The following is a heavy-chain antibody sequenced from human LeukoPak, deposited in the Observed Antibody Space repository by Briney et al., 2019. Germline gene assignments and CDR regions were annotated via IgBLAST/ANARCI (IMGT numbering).Heavy chain of an antibody. CDR1: GGSISSYY. V-gene: IGHV4-59*01. J-gene: IGHJ3*02. D-gene: IGHD2-8*01. Sequence: SETLSLTCTVSGGSISSYYWSWIRQPPGKGLGWIAYIYYSGSTNYNPSLKSRVTISIDTSKNQFSLKLNSVPAADTAVYYCARGLIRQSAFDIWGQGTMVTVSS. CDR3: ARGLIRQSAFDI. CDR2: IYYSGST.